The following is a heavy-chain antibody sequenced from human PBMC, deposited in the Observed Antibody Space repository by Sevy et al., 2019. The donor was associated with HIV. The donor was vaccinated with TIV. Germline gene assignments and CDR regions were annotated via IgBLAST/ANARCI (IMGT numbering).Heavy chain of an antibody. J-gene: IGHJ6*02. CDR1: GFTFSSYA. Sequence: GGSLRLSCAASGFTFSSYAMSWVRQAPGKGLEWVSAISGSGGSTYYADSVKGRFTISRDNSKNTLYLQMNSLRAEDTAVYYCAKGLRGYSYGYYYYGMDVWGQGTTVTVS. V-gene: IGHV3-23*01. D-gene: IGHD5-18*01. CDR2: ISGSGGST. CDR3: AKGLRGYSYGYYYYGMDV.